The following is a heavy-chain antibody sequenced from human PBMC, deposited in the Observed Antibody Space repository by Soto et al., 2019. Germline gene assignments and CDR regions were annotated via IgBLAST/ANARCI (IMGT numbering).Heavy chain of an antibody. Sequence: PGGSLRLSCAASGFTFSSDSMNWVLQAPGKGLEWVSSISSSSSYIYYADSVKGRFTISRDNAKNSLYLQMNSLRAEDTAVYYYARAYCSNGGRYYYFDFCGQGILVTVSS. CDR2: ISSSSSYI. CDR1: GFTFSSDS. J-gene: IGHJ4*02. D-gene: IGHD2-8*01. V-gene: IGHV3-21*01. CDR3: ARAYCSNGGRYYYFDF.